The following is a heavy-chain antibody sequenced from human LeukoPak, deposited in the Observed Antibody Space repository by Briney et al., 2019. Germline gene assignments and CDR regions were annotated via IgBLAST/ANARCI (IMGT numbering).Heavy chain of an antibody. D-gene: IGHD1-26*01. Sequence: GGSLRLSCAASGFTFSSYEMNWVCQAPGKGLDWVSYISSRGSTIHYADSVKGRFTISRDNAKNSLYVQMNSLRAEDTAVYYCARLRGLYSDTNRYQTALDCWGQGTLVTVSS. J-gene: IGHJ4*02. CDR1: GFTFSSYE. CDR3: ARLRGLYSDTNRYQTALDC. V-gene: IGHV3-48*03. CDR2: ISSRGSTI.